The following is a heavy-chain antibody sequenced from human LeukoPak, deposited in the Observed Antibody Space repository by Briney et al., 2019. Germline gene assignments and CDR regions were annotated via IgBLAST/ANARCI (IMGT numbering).Heavy chain of an antibody. J-gene: IGHJ3*02. V-gene: IGHV3-30*03. Sequence: GGSLRLSCAASGFTVSSNYMSWVRQAPGKGLEWVADISYDGSNKYYADSVKGRFTISRDNSKNTLYLQMNSLRAEDTAVYYCARDNLRGDYGYETSDAFDIWGQGTMVTVSS. CDR2: ISYDGSNK. CDR3: ARDNLRGDYGYETSDAFDI. CDR1: GFTVSSNY. D-gene: IGHD4-17*01.